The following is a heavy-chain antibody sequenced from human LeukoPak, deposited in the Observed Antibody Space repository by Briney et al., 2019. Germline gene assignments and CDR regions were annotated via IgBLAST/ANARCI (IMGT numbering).Heavy chain of an antibody. CDR2: IKHNGREK. J-gene: IGHJ5*02. CDR1: GFTFSNYW. V-gene: IGHV3-7*01. CDR3: ARHVNWFDP. Sequence: GGSLRLSCAASGFTFSNYWMSWVRQAPGKGLEWGAIIKHNGREKHYVDSVKGRFTISRDNAKSSLYLQMNSLRVEDTAVYYCARHVNWFDPWGQGTLVTVSS.